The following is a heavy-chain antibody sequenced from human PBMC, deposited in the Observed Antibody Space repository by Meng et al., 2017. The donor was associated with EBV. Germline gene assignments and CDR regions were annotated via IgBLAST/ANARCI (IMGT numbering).Heavy chain of an antibody. Sequence: QGQLVHSAAGVKKPGSSVKVSCKTSGGPFRYYAISWVRQAPGQGLEWLGGFLPRLGAPNYAQKFHGRVKITADESTSTHYMDLSSLRSEDTAIYYCASESGRGYTPDYWGQGTLVTVSS. CDR1: GGPFRYYA. CDR3: ASESGRGYTPDY. J-gene: IGHJ4*02. V-gene: IGHV1-69*01. D-gene: IGHD3-10*01. CDR2: FLPRLGAP.